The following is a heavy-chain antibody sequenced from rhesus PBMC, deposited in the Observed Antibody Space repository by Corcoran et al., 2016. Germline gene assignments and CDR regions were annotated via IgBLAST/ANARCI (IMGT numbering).Heavy chain of an antibody. CDR1: GYTFTDYY. CDR2: INPYTDNT. D-gene: IGHD3-9*01. J-gene: IGHJ4*01. V-gene: IGHV1S2*01. Sequence: QVQLVQSGAEVKKPGSSVKVSCKASGYTFTDYYMHWVRQAPRKGLEWMGWINPYTDNTKYAQKFQGRVTMTRDTSTSTAYMELSSLRSEDTAVYYCARAGYYEDDYGYYPFDYWGQGVLVTVSS. CDR3: ARAGYYEDDYGYYPFDY.